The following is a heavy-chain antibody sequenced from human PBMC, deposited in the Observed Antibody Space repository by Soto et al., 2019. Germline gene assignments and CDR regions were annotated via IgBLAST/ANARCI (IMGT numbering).Heavy chain of an antibody. J-gene: IGHJ4*02. CDR2: ISYSGST. V-gene: IGHV4-39*02. Sequence: PSETLSLTCTVSDDSITRSDYYWGWVRQPPGKGLEWIGSISYSGSTYSNPSLRSRVTISVDTSKNHFSLKLSSVTAADTADYYCARGYCSSTRCHAVGYFDFWGQGTQVTVSS. CDR1: DDSITRSDYY. D-gene: IGHD2-2*01. CDR3: ARGYCSSTRCHAVGYFDF.